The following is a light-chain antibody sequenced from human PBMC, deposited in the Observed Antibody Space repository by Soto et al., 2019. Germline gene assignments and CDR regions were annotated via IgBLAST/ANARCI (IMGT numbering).Light chain of an antibody. CDR2: AAS. Sequence: DIQMTQSPPSRSASVGDRVTISCRTSQSIKHYLSWYQQKPGKAPKLLICAASTLQSGVPSRFSGSGSGTDFTLTISSLQPEDFATYFCQQSFSTPQTFGQGTKVELK. V-gene: IGKV1-39*01. J-gene: IGKJ1*01. CDR1: QSIKHY. CDR3: QQSFSTPQT.